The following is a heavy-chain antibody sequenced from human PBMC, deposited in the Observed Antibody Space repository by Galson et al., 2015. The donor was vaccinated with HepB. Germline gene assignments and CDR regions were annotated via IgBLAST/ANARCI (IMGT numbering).Heavy chain of an antibody. D-gene: IGHD6-19*01. J-gene: IGHJ4*02. CDR3: ARSKGANVVGDIAVAGHANTPAGY. CDR2: INPNSGGT. V-gene: IGHV1-2*02. Sequence: SVKVSCKASGYTFTGYYMHWVRQAPGQGLEWMGWINPNSGGTNYAQKFQGRVTMTRDTSISTAYMELSRLRSDDTAVYYCARSKGANVVGDIAVAGHANTPAGYWGQGTLVTVSS. CDR1: GYTFTGYY.